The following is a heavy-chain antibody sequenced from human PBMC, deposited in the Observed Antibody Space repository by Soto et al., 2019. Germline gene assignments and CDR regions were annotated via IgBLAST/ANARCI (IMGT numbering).Heavy chain of an antibody. CDR1: GYTFTSYG. CDR3: ARVASQFGELPTL. Sequence: ASVKVSCKASGYTFTSYGIGWVRQAPGQGLEWMGWISAYNGNTNYAQNLQGRVTMTTDTSTSTAYMELRSLRSDDTAVYYCARVASQFGELPTLWGQGTPGTVSS. CDR2: ISAYNGNT. J-gene: IGHJ4*02. D-gene: IGHD3-10*01. V-gene: IGHV1-18*01.